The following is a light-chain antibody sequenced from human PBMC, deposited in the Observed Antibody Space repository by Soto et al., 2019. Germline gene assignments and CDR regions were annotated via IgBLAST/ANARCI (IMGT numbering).Light chain of an antibody. CDR1: SSDVGGYNY. V-gene: IGLV2-11*01. J-gene: IGLJ1*01. Sequence: QSALTQPRSVSGSPGQSVTISCIGTSSDVGGYNYVTWYQQHPGRAPKVMIYDVKTRPSGVPDRFSGSKSGNTASLTISELQAEDEADYYCYSYAGSYTFVFGTGTKLTVL. CDR2: DVK. CDR3: YSYAGSYTFV.